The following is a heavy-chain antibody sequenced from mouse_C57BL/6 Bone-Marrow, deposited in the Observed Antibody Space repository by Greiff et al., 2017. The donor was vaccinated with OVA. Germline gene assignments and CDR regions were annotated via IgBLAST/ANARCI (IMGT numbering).Heavy chain of an antibody. J-gene: IGHJ2*01. V-gene: IGHV5-4*01. CDR1: GFTFSSYA. D-gene: IGHD1-1*01. Sequence: EVQLQESGGGLVKPGGSLKLSCAASGFTFSSYAMSWVRQTPEKRLEWVATISDGGSYTYYPDNVKGRFTISRDNAKNNLYLQMSHLKSEDTAMYYCARFTTVSDYWGQGTTLTVSS. CDR3: ARFTTVSDY. CDR2: ISDGGSYT.